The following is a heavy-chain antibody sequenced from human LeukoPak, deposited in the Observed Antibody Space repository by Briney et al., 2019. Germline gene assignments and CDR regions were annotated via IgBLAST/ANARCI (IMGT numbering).Heavy chain of an antibody. V-gene: IGHV3-23*01. CDR2: ISGSGGST. CDR3: AKGYYYDSSGYSDFDY. J-gene: IGHJ4*02. D-gene: IGHD3-22*01. Sequence: GGSLRLSCAASGFTFSSYAMSWVRQAPGKGLEWVSAISGSGGSTYFADSVKGRFTISRDNSKNTLYLQMNSLRAEDTAVYYCAKGYYYDSSGYSDFDYWGQGTLVTVSS. CDR1: GFTFSSYA.